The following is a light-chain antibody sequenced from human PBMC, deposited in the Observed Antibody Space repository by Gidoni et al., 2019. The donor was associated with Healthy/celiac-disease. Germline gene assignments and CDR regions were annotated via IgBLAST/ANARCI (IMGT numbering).Light chain of an antibody. J-gene: IGKJ1*01. CDR2: GAS. V-gene: IGKV3-15*01. Sequence: EIVMTPSPATLSVSPGERATLPCRASQSVSSSLSWYQQKPGQAPRLLIYGASSSATGIPARFSGSGSGTEFTLTISSLQSEDFAVYYCQQYNNWPRTFGQGTKVEIK. CDR3: QQYNNWPRT. CDR1: QSVSSS.